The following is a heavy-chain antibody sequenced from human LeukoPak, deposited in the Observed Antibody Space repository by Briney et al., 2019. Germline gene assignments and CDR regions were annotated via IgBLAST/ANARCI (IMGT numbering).Heavy chain of an antibody. CDR1: GYTFTGYY. Sequence: GASVKVSCKASGYTFTGYYMHWVRQAPGQGLEWMGWINPNSGGTNYAQKFQGRVTMTRDTSISTAYMELSRLRSDDTAVYYCARTRLGIVYYFDYWGQGTLVTVSS. J-gene: IGHJ4*02. D-gene: IGHD7-27*01. V-gene: IGHV1-2*02. CDR3: ARTRLGIVYYFDY. CDR2: INPNSGGT.